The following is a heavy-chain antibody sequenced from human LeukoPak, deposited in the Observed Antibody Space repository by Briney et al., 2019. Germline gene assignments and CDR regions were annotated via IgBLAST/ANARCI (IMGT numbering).Heavy chain of an antibody. CDR2: IYSGGST. Sequence: GGSLRLSCAASGFTVSSNYMSWVRQAPGKGLEWVSVIYSGGSTYYADSVKGRFTISRDNSKNTLYLQVNSLRAEDTAVYYCARERDDCTNGVCSNWFDPWGQGTLVTVSS. CDR3: ARERDDCTNGVCSNWFDP. CDR1: GFTVSSNY. V-gene: IGHV3-53*01. D-gene: IGHD2-8*01. J-gene: IGHJ5*02.